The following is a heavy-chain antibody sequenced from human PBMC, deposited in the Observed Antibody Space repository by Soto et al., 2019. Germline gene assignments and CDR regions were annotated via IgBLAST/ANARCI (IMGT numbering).Heavy chain of an antibody. D-gene: IGHD1-26*01. CDR3: AKDGSHNFDY. CDR2: MSYDGSNE. Sequence: QVQLVESGGGVVQPGRSLRLSCAASGFTFSHYAMHWVRQAPGKGLEWVALMSYDGSNEYYADSVKGRSTISRDNSKTTLYLQMNSLRAEDTAVYYCAKDGSHNFDYWGQGTLVSVSS. J-gene: IGHJ4*02. V-gene: IGHV3-30*18. CDR1: GFTFSHYA.